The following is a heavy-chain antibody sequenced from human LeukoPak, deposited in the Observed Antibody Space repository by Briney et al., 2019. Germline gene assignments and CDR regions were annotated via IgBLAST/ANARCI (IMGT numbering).Heavy chain of an antibody. CDR1: GFTFRSYA. V-gene: IGHV3-23*01. Sequence: GGSLILSCAASGFTFRSYAMSWVRQAPGKGLEWVSAISGSGGSTDYADSVKGRFTISRDNSKNTLYMQMNSLRAEDTAVYYCASYDSSGYYHYFDYWGQGTLVSVSS. CDR3: ASYDSSGYYHYFDY. CDR2: ISGSGGST. J-gene: IGHJ4*02. D-gene: IGHD3-22*01.